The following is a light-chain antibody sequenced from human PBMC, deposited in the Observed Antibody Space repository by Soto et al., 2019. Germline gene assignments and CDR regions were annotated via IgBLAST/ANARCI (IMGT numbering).Light chain of an antibody. CDR1: QSVSSSY. J-gene: IGKJ3*01. Sequence: EIVLTHSPGTLSLSPGERATLSCRASQSVSSSYLAWYQPKPGQAPRLLIYGASSSATGIPDRFSGSGSGTDFTLTISRLEPEEFAVYYCQQYGRSPSFGPGTKVDIK. CDR3: QQYGRSPS. V-gene: IGKV3-20*01. CDR2: GAS.